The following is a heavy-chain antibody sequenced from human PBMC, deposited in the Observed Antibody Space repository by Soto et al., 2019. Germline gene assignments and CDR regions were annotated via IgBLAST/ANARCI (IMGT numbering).Heavy chain of an antibody. CDR1: GGSVSSGSYY. CDR3: ASFIAARSLSAFDI. V-gene: IGHV4-61*01. Sequence: PSETVSLTXTVSGGSVSSGSYYWSWIRQPPGKGLEWIGYIYYSGSTNYNPSLKSRVTISVDTSKNQFSLKLSSVTAADTAVYYCASFIAARSLSAFDIWGQGTMVTVSS. J-gene: IGHJ3*02. CDR2: IYYSGST. D-gene: IGHD6-6*01.